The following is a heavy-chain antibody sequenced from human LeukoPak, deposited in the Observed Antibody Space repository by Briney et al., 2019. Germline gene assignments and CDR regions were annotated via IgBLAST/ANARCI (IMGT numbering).Heavy chain of an antibody. J-gene: IGHJ4*02. Sequence: SETLSLTCAVYGGSFSGYYWSWIRQPPGKGLEWIGEINHSGSTNYNPSLKSRVTVSVDTSKNQFSLKLSSVTAADTAVYYCARFGSGWYYFDYWGQGALVTVSS. CDR1: GGSFSGYY. V-gene: IGHV4-34*01. D-gene: IGHD6-19*01. CDR2: INHSGST. CDR3: ARFGSGWYYFDY.